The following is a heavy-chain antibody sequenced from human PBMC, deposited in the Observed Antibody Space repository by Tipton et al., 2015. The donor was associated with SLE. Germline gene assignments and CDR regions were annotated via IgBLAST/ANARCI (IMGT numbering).Heavy chain of an antibody. D-gene: IGHD5-12*01. CDR1: GGSFSDYY. J-gene: IGHJ4*02. CDR2: INHSGST. Sequence: TLSLTCTVSGGSFSDYYWSWIRQPPGKGLEWIGEINHSGSTNYNPSLKSRLTISVDTSKNQFSLKLSSVTAADTAVYYCARAPAPSGYIFDFWGQGALVTVSS. V-gene: IGHV4-34*01. CDR3: ARAPAPSGYIFDF.